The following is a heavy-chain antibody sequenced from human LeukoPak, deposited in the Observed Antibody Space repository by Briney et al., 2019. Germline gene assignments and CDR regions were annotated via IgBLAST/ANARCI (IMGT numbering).Heavy chain of an antibody. CDR3: ATTRWGIAAAGTPFDY. J-gene: IGHJ4*02. CDR2: INPNSGGT. CDR1: GYTFTGYY. V-gene: IGHV1-2*02. Sequence: ASVKVSCKASGYTFTGYYMRWVRQAPGQGLEWMGWINPNSGGTNYAQKFQGRVTMTRDTSISTAYMELSRLRSDDTAVYYCATTRWGIAAAGTPFDYWGQGTLVTVSS. D-gene: IGHD6-13*01.